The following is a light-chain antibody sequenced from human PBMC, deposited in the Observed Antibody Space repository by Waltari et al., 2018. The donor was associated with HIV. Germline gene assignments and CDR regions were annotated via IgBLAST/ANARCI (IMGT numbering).Light chain of an antibody. CDR3: QQYNNWPQT. J-gene: IGKJ2*01. CDR1: QNVNNN. Sequence: EIVLTQSPAILSVSPGESATLSCRASQNVNNNLAWYQQKNGQAPRLLIYGASTRATDVPGRFSGSGSGTEFTLTVSNLQSEDFAVYYCQQYNNWPQTFGQGTKVEIK. CDR2: GAS. V-gene: IGKV3-15*01.